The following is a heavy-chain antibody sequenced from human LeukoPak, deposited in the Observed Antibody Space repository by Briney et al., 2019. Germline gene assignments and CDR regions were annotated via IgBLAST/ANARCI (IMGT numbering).Heavy chain of an antibody. Sequence: GSLRLSCAASGFTFSSYAMSWIRQPPGKGLEWIGEINHSGSTNYNPSLKSRVTISVDTSKNQFSLKLSSVTAADTAVYYCARVRIFGVVINYYYGMDVWGQGTTVTVSS. V-gene: IGHV4-34*01. CDR1: GFTFSSYA. J-gene: IGHJ6*02. CDR3: ARVRIFGVVINYYYGMDV. CDR2: INHSGST. D-gene: IGHD3-3*01.